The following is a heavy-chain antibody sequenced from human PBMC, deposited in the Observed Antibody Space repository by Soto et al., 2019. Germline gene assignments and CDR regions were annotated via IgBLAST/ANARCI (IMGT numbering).Heavy chain of an antibody. V-gene: IGHV3-23*01. Sequence: GPLRLSCAASIFTCRSYAVSWVRQGAGKGLEWVSAISGSGVSTYYADSVKGRFTISRDNSKNTLYLQMNSLRAEDTAVYYCAKFHCSSTSCYMYYYYGMDVWGQGTTVTVSS. J-gene: IGHJ6*02. CDR2: ISGSGVST. CDR1: IFTCRSYA. D-gene: IGHD2-2*02. CDR3: AKFHCSSTSCYMYYYYGMDV.